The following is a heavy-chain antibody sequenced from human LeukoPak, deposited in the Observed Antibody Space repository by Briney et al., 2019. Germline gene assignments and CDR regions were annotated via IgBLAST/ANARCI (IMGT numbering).Heavy chain of an antibody. CDR2: VNSDGTGT. CDR1: GFTFSSYW. J-gene: IGHJ6*03. CDR3: IRTLIVATSPYMDV. V-gene: IGHV3-74*01. Sequence: GGSLRLSCAASGFTFSSYWMHWVRQAPGKGLVGVSRVNSDGTGTTYAGSVEGRFTISRDNAKNTVYLQMNSLRAEDTAIYYCIRTLIVATSPYMDVWGKGTTVTVSS. D-gene: IGHD5-12*01.